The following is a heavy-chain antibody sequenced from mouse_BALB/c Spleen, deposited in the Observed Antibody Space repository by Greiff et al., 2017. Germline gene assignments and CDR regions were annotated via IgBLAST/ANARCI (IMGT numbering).Heavy chain of an antibody. Sequence: EVKVVESGGGLVKPGGSLKLSCAASGFTFSDYYMYWVRQTPEKRLEWVATISDGGSYTYYPDSVKGRFTISRDNAKNNLYLQMSSLKSEDTAMYYCARRGMITYAMDYWGQGTSVTVSS. CDR3: ARRGMITYAMDY. J-gene: IGHJ4*01. V-gene: IGHV5-4*02. D-gene: IGHD2-4*01. CDR1: GFTFSDYY. CDR2: ISDGGSYT.